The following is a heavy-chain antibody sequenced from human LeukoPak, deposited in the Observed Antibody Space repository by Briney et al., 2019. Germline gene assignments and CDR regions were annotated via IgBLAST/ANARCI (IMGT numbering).Heavy chain of an antibody. CDR2: IYYSGST. CDR1: GGSISSYY. V-gene: IGHV4-59*12. CDR3: ARDLRAVAGSFDY. Sequence: SETLSLTCTVSGGSISSYYWSWIRQPPGKGLEWIGDIYYSGSTNYNPSLKSRVTISVDTSKNHFSLKLSSVTAADTAVYYCARDLRAVAGSFDYWGQGTLVTVSS. D-gene: IGHD6-19*01. J-gene: IGHJ4*02.